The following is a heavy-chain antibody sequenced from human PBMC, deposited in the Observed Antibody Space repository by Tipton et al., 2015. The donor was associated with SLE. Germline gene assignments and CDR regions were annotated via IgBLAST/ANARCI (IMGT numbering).Heavy chain of an antibody. CDR1: GGSISSSSYY. V-gene: IGHV4-39*01. J-gene: IGHJ4*02. D-gene: IGHD3-3*01. CDR3: ARQLTPPSITIFGVVASIYFDY. Sequence: TLSLTCTVSGGSISSSSYYWGWIRQPPGKGLEWIGSIYYRGSTYYNPSLKSRVTISEDTSKNLFSLKLSSVTAADTAVYYCARQLTPPSITIFGVVASIYFDYWDQGTLVTVSS. CDR2: IYYRGST.